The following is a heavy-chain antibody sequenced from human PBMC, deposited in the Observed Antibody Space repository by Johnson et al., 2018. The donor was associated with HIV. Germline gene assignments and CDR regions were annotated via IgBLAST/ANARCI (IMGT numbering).Heavy chain of an antibody. CDR2: IRYDGSNK. CDR3: ARGGGCGGDCDSGYDAFDI. D-gene: IGHD2-21*01. CDR1: GFTFSSYD. Sequence: QVQLVESGGGLVQPGGSLRLSCAASGFTFSSYDMHWVRQATGKGLEWVAFIRYDGSNKYYADSVKGRFTISRDNSKNTLYLQMNSLRAEDTAVYYCARGGGCGGDCDSGYDAFDIWGQGTMVTVSS. V-gene: IGHV3-30*02. J-gene: IGHJ3*02.